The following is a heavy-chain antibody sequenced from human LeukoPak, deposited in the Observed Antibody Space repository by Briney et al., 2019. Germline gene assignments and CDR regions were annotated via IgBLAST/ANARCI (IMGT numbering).Heavy chain of an antibody. V-gene: IGHV1-18*01. CDR3: ARDIAATVPSYYIDV. CDR2: ISAYSSNT. D-gene: IGHD6-13*01. J-gene: IGHJ6*03. Sequence: ASVKVSCKASGYTFTCYGISWVRQAPGQGLGWMGWISAYSSNTRYAQKLPGRVSMTTDTSTSTAYMELRRLRSEATAVYDCARDIAATVPSYYIDVSGNGTTVTAS. CDR1: GYTFTCYG.